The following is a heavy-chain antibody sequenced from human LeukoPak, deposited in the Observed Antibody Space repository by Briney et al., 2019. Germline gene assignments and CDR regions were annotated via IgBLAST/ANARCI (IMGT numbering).Heavy chain of an antibody. Sequence: SETLSLTCTVSGYSISSGYYWGWIRQPPGKGLEWIEGIYHSGSTYYNPSLKSRVTISVDTSKNHFSLKLTSVTAADTAVYYCARENMVATMVDYWGQGTLVTVSS. CDR2: IYHSGST. J-gene: IGHJ4*02. V-gene: IGHV4-38-2*02. CDR3: ARENMVATMVDY. CDR1: GYSISSGYY. D-gene: IGHD5-12*01.